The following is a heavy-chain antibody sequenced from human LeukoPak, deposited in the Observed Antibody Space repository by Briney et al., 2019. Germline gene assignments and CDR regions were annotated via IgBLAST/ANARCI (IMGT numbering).Heavy chain of an antibody. CDR3: ARGSLRGYSYGYSANWFDP. CDR1: GGSISSYY. CDR2: IYTSGST. V-gene: IGHV4-4*09. Sequence: SETLSLTCTVSGGSISSYYWSWIRQPPGKGLEWIGYIYTSGSTNYNPSLKSRVTISVDTSKNQFSLKLSSVTAADTAVYYCARGSLRGYSYGYSANWFDPWGQGTLVTVSS. D-gene: IGHD5-18*01. J-gene: IGHJ5*02.